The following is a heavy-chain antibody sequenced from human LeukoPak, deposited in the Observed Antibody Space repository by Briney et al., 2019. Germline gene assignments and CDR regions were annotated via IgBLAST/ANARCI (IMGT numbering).Heavy chain of an antibody. CDR3: ARKGHY. CDR2: IKQDGSDK. V-gene: IGHV3-7*01. CDR1: GFTFNSSW. Sequence: GGSLRLSCVASGFTFNSSWMSWVRQAPGKGLEWVANIKQDGSDKYYVDSVKGRFTISRDNAKNSVYLQMNSLRVEDTAVYYCARKGHYWGQGILVTVSS. J-gene: IGHJ4*02.